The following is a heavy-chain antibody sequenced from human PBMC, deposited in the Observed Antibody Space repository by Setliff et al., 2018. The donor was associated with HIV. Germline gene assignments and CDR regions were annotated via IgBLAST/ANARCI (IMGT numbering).Heavy chain of an antibody. CDR1: GYTFTTQG. D-gene: IGHD1-26*01. V-gene: IGHV1-18*01. Sequence: ASVKVSCKASGYTFTTQGITWVRQAPGQGLEWMGWISAYNGDRRYAQSVQDRITLTTDTSTNTAYPELRSLRSDDTAVYYCARAAWDFLWGGVDYWGRGTLVTVSS. J-gene: IGHJ4*02. CDR3: ARAAWDFLWGGVDY. CDR2: ISAYNGDR.